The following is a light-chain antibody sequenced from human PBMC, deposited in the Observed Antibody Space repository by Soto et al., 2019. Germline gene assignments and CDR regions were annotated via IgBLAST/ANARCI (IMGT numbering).Light chain of an antibody. CDR2: GAS. CDR3: QYYDTFRT. CDR1: QSVDSTY. Sequence: EIVLTQSPGTLSLSLGERGTLSCRASQSVDSTYLTWYQQKPGQAPRLLIYGASGRATGIPDRSSGSGSGTDFTLTISRLEPEDFAVYYCQYYDTFRTFGQRTKVDIK. V-gene: IGKV3-20*01. J-gene: IGKJ1*01.